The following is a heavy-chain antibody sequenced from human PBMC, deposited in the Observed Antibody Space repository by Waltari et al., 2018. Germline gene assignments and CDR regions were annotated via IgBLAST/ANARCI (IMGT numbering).Heavy chain of an antibody. CDR3: ASGGHVDY. D-gene: IGHD3-16*01. J-gene: IGHJ4*02. V-gene: IGHV3-7*03. CDR1: GFTFSDFW. CDR2: IKGDGSEN. Sequence: EVLLVESGGGLVQPGGSLRLSCAASGFTFSDFWLTWGRQAQGKGLEWVANIKGDGSENHYLDSVRGRFTVSRDNARNSLYLQMNSLRADDTAVYYCASGGHVDYCGQGTLVTVSS.